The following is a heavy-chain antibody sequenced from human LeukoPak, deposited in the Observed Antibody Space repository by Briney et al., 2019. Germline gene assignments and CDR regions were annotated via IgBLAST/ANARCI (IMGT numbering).Heavy chain of an antibody. D-gene: IGHD1-26*01. CDR3: ARDMVGATSGVDY. V-gene: IGHV4-39*07. J-gene: IGHJ4*02. CDR1: GGSISSSSYY. CDR2: IYYSGST. Sequence: SETLSLTCTVSGGSISSSSYYWGWIRQPPGKRLEWIGSIYYSGSTYYNPSLKSRVTISVDTSKNQFSLKLSSVTAADTAVYYCARDMVGATSGVDYWGQGNLVTVSS.